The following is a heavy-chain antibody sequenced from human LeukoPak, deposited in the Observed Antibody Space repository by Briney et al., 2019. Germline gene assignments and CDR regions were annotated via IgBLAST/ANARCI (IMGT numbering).Heavy chain of an antibody. Sequence: SVKVSCKASGGTFSSYAISWVRQAPGQGLEWMGGIIPIFGTANYAQKIQGRVTITTDESTITVYMELSSLRSEDTAVYYCARGTKPTPNYFDYWGQGTLVTVSS. CDR1: GGTFSSYA. J-gene: IGHJ4*02. CDR2: IIPIFGTA. CDR3: ARGTKPTPNYFDY. D-gene: IGHD2-8*01. V-gene: IGHV1-69*05.